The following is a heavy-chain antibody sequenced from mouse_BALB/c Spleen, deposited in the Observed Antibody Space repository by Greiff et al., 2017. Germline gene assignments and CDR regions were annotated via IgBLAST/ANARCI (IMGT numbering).Heavy chain of an antibody. V-gene: IGHV5-12-1*01. CDR1: GFAFSSYD. D-gene: IGHD1-1*01. CDR2: ISSGGGST. CDR3: ARHRGLLRSFAY. Sequence: EVQLVESGGGLVKPGGSLKLSCAASGFAFSSYDMSWVRQTPEKRLEWVAYISSGGGSTYYPDTVKGRFTISRDNAKNTLYLQMSSLKSEDTAMYYCARHRGLLRSFAYWGQGTLVTVSA. J-gene: IGHJ3*01.